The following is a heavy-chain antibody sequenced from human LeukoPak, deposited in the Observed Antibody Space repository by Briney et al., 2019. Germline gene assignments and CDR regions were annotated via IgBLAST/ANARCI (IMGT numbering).Heavy chain of an antibody. D-gene: IGHD3-10*01. J-gene: IGHJ4*02. CDR1: GFTFNNYA. Sequence: GGSLRLSCVSSGFTFNNYAMNWVRQAPGKGLEWVSSISGSGSITYYADSVKGRFTISRDTSKNTLWLQMNSLRVDDTALYYCAKSLGGDYGSGSYYVVFDSWGQGTMVTVSS. CDR2: ISGSGSIT. V-gene: IGHV3-23*01. CDR3: AKSLGGDYGSGSYYVVFDS.